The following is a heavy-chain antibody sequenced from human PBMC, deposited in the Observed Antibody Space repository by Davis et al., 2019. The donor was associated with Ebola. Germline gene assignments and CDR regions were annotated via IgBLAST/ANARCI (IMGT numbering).Heavy chain of an antibody. J-gene: IGHJ6*03. D-gene: IGHD6-6*01. CDR1: GGSISSSDYY. V-gene: IGHV4-39*07. CDR3: ARDVKQFVPYYYYYMDV. CDR2: IYYSGST. Sequence: PSETLSPTCTVSGGSISSSDYYWGWIRQPPGKGLEWIGSIYYSGSTYYNPSLNSRVTISVDTSKNQFSLKLSSVTAADAAVYYCARDVKQFVPYYYYYMDVWGKGTTVTVSS.